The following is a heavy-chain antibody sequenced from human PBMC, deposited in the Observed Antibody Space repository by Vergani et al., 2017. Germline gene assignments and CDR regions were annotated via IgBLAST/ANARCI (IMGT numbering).Heavy chain of an antibody. D-gene: IGHD6-25*01. Sequence: VQLVESGGGLVKPGGSLRLSCAASGFTFDDYAMHWVRQAPGKGLEWVSGVSWNSGSIGYADSVKGRFTISRDNAKNSLYLQMNSLRAEDTALYYCASGFGPYYYYYMDVWGKGTTVTVSS. V-gene: IGHV3-9*01. CDR2: VSWNSGSI. CDR1: GFTFDDYA. J-gene: IGHJ6*03. CDR3: ASGFGPYYYYYMDV.